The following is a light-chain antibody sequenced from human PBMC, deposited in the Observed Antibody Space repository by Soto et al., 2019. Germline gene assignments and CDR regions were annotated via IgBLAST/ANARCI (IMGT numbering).Light chain of an antibody. CDR2: AAS. CDR1: QAIRNY. CDR3: QHYNTYPIT. Sequence: DIQMTQSPSSLSAFVGDRVTITCRASQAIRNYVAWFQQKPWKAPKSLIYAASTLRSGVPSKFSGSGSGTDFTLTISNLQPEDAATYYCQHYNTYPITFGQGTRLEIK. V-gene: IGKV1-16*02. J-gene: IGKJ5*01.